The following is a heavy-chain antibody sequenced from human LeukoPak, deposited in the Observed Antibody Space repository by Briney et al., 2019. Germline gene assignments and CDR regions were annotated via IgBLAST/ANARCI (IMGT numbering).Heavy chain of an antibody. CDR1: GFTFSNSA. CDR3: ARDRGGKVDTGAVEY. CDR2: INGDGGGV. D-gene: IGHD5-18*01. Sequence: GGSLRLSCAASGFTFSNSAMNWVRQAPGRGLEWVAGINGDGGGVAYADSVVGRLTISRDYAETSLYLQMNSLRPEDTALYYCARDRGGKVDTGAVEYWGQGTQVAVSS. J-gene: IGHJ4*02. V-gene: IGHV3-9*01.